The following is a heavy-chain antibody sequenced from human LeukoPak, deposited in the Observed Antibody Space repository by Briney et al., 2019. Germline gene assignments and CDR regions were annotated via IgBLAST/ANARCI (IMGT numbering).Heavy chain of an antibody. V-gene: IGHV3-30*18. CDR1: GFTFSSYG. Sequence: PRGSLRLSCAASGFTFSSYGMHWVRQAPGKGLEWVAVISYDGSNKYYADSVKGRFTISRDNSKNTLFLQMNSLRAEDTAVYYCAKSFPYYYGSGSLFDLWGRGTLVTVSS. CDR3: AKSFPYYYGSGSLFDL. D-gene: IGHD3-10*01. J-gene: IGHJ2*01. CDR2: ISYDGSNK.